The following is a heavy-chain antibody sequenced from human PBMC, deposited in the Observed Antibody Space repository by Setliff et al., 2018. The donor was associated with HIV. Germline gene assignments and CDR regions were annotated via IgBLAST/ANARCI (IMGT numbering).Heavy chain of an antibody. CDR2: SYTSGST. V-gene: IGHV4-4*09. CDR1: GVSISGYY. J-gene: IGHJ4*02. CDR3: ARGSGSPAPMG. Sequence: PSETLSLTCTVSGVSISGYYWSWIRQPPGQGLEWIGYSYTSGSTSYNPSLKSRVTMSLDTSKNQFSLKLSPVTAADSAVYYCARGSGSPAPMGWGQGTLVTVSS. D-gene: IGHD1-26*01.